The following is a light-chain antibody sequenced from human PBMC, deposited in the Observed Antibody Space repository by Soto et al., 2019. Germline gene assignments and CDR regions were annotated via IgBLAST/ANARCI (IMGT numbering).Light chain of an antibody. V-gene: IGKV3D-15*01. CDR3: QQYNNWPLT. CDR1: QSVSSN. J-gene: IGKJ4*01. Sequence: KVMTQSPATLSVSPGERATLSCRASQSVSSNLAWYQQKPGQAPRLLIYGASTRATGIPDRFSGSGSGTEFTLSISSLQSEDFAFYYCQQYNNWPLTFGGGTKVEIK. CDR2: GAS.